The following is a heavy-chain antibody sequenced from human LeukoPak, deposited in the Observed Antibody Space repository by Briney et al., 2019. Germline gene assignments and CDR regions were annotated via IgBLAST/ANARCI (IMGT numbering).Heavy chain of an antibody. CDR3: ARVGTPSMTGFDS. V-gene: IGHV4-30-2*01. CDR1: GGSIRSGGYS. CDR2: NYYSGTT. Sequence: SETLSLTCAVSGGSIRSGGYSWSWIRQPPGKGLEWIGYNYYSGTTYYNSSLKSRVTISVDRSKNQFSLKLSSVTAADTAVYYCARVGTPSMTGFDSWGQGTLVTVSS. D-gene: IGHD2/OR15-2a*01. J-gene: IGHJ4*02.